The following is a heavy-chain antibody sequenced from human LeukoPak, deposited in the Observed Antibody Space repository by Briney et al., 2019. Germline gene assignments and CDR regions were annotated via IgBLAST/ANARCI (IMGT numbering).Heavy chain of an antibody. CDR2: IYYSGST. D-gene: IGHD5-18*01. Sequence: SETLSLTCTASGGSISSYYWSWIRQPPGKGLEWIGYIYYSGSTNYNSSLKSRVTISVDTSKNQFSLKLSSVTAADTAVYYCARLRGGGSYGLVDYWGQGTLVTVSS. CDR3: ARLRGGGSYGLVDY. J-gene: IGHJ4*02. V-gene: IGHV4-59*01. CDR1: GGSISSYY.